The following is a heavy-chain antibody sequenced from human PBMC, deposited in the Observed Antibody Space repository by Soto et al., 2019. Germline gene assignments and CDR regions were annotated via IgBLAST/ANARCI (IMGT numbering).Heavy chain of an antibody. D-gene: IGHD3-9*01. CDR3: ARAPDYDILTGYYTEYYYYYGMDV. CDR2: ISAYNGNT. Sequence: ASVKVSCKASGYTFTSYGISWVRQAPGQGLEWMGWISAYNGNTNYAQKLQGRVTMTTDTSTSTAYMELRSLRSDDTAVYYCARAPDYDILTGYYTEYYYYYGMDVWGQGTTVTVSS. CDR1: GYTFTSYG. J-gene: IGHJ6*02. V-gene: IGHV1-18*01.